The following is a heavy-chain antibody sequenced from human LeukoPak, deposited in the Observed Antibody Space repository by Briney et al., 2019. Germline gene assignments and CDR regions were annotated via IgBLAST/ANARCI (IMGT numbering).Heavy chain of an antibody. V-gene: IGHV3-11*01. CDR1: GFTFSDSY. CDR2: ISNSGHII. Sequence: GGSLRFSCAASGFTFSDSYMSWIRQSPGKGLEWVSHISNSGHIIYYADSVKGRFTISRDNAKNSLYLQMNSLTVEDTAVYYCSRDPRNNDYCGQGTLVTVSS. CDR3: SRDPRNNDY. J-gene: IGHJ4*02.